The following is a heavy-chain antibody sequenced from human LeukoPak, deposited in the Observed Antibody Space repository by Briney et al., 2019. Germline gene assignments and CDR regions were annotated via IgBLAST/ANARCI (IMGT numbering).Heavy chain of an antibody. D-gene: IGHD3-16*01. CDR1: GGSFSDYW. Sequence: RSETLSLTCAVYGGSFSDYWWTWIRQSPGKGLEWIGEVNHSGRANYNPSLKSRVTISVDTSKTQFSLKMSSVTAADTAVYYCGRGGKTTFGSRVLPFDSWGQGTLVTVSS. CDR2: VNHSGRA. CDR3: GRGGKTTFGSRVLPFDS. J-gene: IGHJ4*02. V-gene: IGHV4-34*01.